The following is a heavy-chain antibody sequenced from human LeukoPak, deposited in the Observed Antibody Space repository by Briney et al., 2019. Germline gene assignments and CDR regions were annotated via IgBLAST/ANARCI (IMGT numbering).Heavy chain of an antibody. CDR3: ARDGGSGSYEGYYFDY. J-gene: IGHJ4*02. CDR2: ISYDGSNK. D-gene: IGHD3-10*01. Sequence: PGGSLRLSCAASGFTFSSYAMHWVCQAPGKGLEWVAVISYDGSNKYYADSVKGRFTISRDNSKNTLYLQMNSLRAEDTAVYYCARDGGSGSYEGYYFDYWGQGTLITVSS. V-gene: IGHV3-30*04. CDR1: GFTFSSYA.